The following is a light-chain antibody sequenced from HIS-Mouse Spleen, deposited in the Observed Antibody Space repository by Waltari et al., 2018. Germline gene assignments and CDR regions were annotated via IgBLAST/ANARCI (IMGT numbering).Light chain of an antibody. J-gene: IGLJ3*02. V-gene: IGLV6-57*02. Sequence: NFMLTQPHSVSASPGKTVTISCTGSSGSIASKYVPGHQQPPGSAPTTVIYEDNQRPSGVPDRFSGSIDSSSNSASLTISGLKTEDEADYYCQSYDSSNQVFGGGTKLTVL. CDR3: QSYDSSNQV. CDR2: EDN. CDR1: SGSIASKY.